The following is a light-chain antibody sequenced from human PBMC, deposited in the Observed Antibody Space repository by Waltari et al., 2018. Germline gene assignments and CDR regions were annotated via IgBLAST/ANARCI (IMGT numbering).Light chain of an antibody. CDR3: CSYAGSYTGV. Sequence: QSALTQPRSVSGSPGQSVTISCTGTSSDVGGYNYVSWYQQHPGKAPNLMIYDVIKRPYGVPDPFSGSKSGNTASLTISGLQADDEADYYCCSYAGSYTGVFGGGTKLTVL. CDR1: SSDVGGYNY. CDR2: DVI. V-gene: IGLV2-11*01. J-gene: IGLJ3*02.